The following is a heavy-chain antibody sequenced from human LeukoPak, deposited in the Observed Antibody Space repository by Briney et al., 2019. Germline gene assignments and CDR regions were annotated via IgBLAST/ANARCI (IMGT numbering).Heavy chain of an antibody. CDR1: GFTFSSYA. D-gene: IGHD3-22*01. Sequence: PGGSLRLSCAASGFTFSSYAMHWVRQAPGKGLEWVAVISYDGSNKYYADSVKGRFTISRDNSENTLYLQMNSLRAEDTAVYYCARDRVPPMIVVVSLYMDVWGQGTTVTVSS. CDR3: ARDRVPPMIVVVSLYMDV. J-gene: IGHJ6*02. CDR2: ISYDGSNK. V-gene: IGHV3-30-3*01.